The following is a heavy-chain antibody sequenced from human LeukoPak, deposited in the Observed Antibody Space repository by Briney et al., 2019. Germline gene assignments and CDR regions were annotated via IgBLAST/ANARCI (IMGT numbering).Heavy chain of an antibody. Sequence: GGSLRLSCAASGFTFSTFAMIWVRQPPGKGLEWVSSIFPSGGEIHYADSVKGRFTISRDNSKNTLYLQMISLRAEDTAVYYCASLHPGSFAFDIWGQGTMVTVSS. V-gene: IGHV3-23*01. D-gene: IGHD6-6*01. J-gene: IGHJ3*02. CDR2: IFPSGGEI. CDR1: GFTFSTFA. CDR3: ASLHPGSFAFDI.